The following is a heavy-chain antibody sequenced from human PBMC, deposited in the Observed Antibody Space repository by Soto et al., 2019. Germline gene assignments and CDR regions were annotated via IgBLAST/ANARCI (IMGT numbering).Heavy chain of an antibody. CDR3: TTERYDYVWGRPTYYFDY. D-gene: IGHD3-16*01. V-gene: IGHV3-15*01. J-gene: IGHJ4*02. Sequence: PGGSLRLSCAASGFTFSNAWMSWVRQAPGKGLEWVGRIKSKTDGGTTDYAAPVKGRFTISRDDSKNTLYLQMNSLKTEDTAVYYCTTERYDYVWGRPTYYFDYWGQGTLVTVSS. CDR1: GFTFSNAW. CDR2: IKSKTDGGTT.